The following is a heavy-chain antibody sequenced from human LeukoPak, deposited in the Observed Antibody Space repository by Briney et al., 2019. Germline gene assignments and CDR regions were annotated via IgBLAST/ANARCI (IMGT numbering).Heavy chain of an antibody. Sequence: GGSLRLSCAASGFTFSSYAMSWVRQAPGKGVEWVSAISVSGGSTYYADSVKGRFTISRDNSKNTLYLQMNSLRVEDTAVYYCARDGLLWFGESHYYYGMDVWGQGTTVTVSS. J-gene: IGHJ6*02. D-gene: IGHD3-10*01. CDR3: ARDGLLWFGESHYYYGMDV. CDR2: ISVSGGST. CDR1: GFTFSSYA. V-gene: IGHV3-23*01.